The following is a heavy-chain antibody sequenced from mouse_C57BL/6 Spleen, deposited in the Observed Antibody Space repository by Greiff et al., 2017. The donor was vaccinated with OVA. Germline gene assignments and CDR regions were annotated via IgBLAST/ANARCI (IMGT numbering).Heavy chain of an antibody. CDR3: ARVITTVEGYFDY. V-gene: IGHV5-17*01. Sequence: EVHLVESGGGLVKPGGSLKLSCAASGFTFSDYGMHWVRQAPEKGLEWVAYISSGSSTIYYADTVKGRFTISRDNAKNTLFLQMTSLRSEDTAMYYCARVITTVEGYFDYWGQGTTLTVSS. CDR2: ISSGSSTI. J-gene: IGHJ2*01. D-gene: IGHD1-1*01. CDR1: GFTFSDYG.